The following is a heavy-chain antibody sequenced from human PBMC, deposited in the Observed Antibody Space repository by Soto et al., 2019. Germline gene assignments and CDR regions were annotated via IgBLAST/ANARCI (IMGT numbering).Heavy chain of an antibody. V-gene: IGHV4-30-4*01. J-gene: IGHJ5*02. CDR3: AGLQSMRLSGLDP. D-gene: IGHD3-16*02. CDR2: IYYSGST. Sequence: QVQLLESGPGLVKPSQALYLTCTVSGGSISSGDYYWSWIRQPPGKGLEWIGYIYYSGSTYYNPSLKSRVTISVDTSKNQFSLKLSSVTAADTAVYYCAGLQSMRLSGLDPWGQGTLVTVSS. CDR1: GGSISSGDYY.